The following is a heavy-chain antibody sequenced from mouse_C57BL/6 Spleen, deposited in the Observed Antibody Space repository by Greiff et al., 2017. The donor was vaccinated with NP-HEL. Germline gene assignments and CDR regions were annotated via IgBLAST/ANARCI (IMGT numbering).Heavy chain of an antibody. J-gene: IGHJ2*01. D-gene: IGHD1-1*01. Sequence: QVQLQQPGAELVKPGASVKLSCKASGYTFTSYWMHWVKQRPGQGLEWIGMIHPNSGSTNYNEKFKSKATLTVDKSSSTAYMQLSSLTSEDSAVYYCAREEGNYYGSGRVWGQGTTLTVSS. CDR1: GYTFTSYW. CDR2: IHPNSGST. V-gene: IGHV1-64*01. CDR3: AREEGNYYGSGRV.